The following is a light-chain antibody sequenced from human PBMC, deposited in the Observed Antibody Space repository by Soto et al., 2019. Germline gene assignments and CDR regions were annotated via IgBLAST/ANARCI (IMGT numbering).Light chain of an antibody. CDR2: DAS. CDR1: QGISSA. CDR3: QQFNNYPFT. V-gene: IGKV1D-13*01. Sequence: AIQLTQSPSSLSASVGDRVTITCRASQGISSALAWYQQKPGKAPKLLIYDASSFESGVPSRFSGSGSGTDFTLTISSLQPEDFATDYCQQFNNYPFTFGGGTKVDI. J-gene: IGKJ4*01.